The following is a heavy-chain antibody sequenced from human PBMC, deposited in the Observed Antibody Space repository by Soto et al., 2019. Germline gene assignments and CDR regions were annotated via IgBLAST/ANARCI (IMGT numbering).Heavy chain of an antibody. D-gene: IGHD6-13*01. Sequence: EVQLVESGGGLVQPGRSLRLSCAASGFTFDDYAMHWVRQVRGKGLEWVSGINWNSGSIGYADSVKGRFAISRDNAKNSLHLQMNSLRAEDTAFYYCVKDESINWYSGHFRHWGQGTLVTVSS. CDR2: INWNSGSI. CDR1: GFTFDDYA. V-gene: IGHV3-9*01. CDR3: VKDESINWYSGHFRH. J-gene: IGHJ1*01.